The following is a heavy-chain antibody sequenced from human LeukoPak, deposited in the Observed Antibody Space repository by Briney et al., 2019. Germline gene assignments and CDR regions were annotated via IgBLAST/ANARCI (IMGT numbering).Heavy chain of an antibody. CDR2: IYYSGST. V-gene: IGHV4-39*01. D-gene: IGHD2-2*01. CDR1: GGSISSSSYY. CDR3: ARHNEYDFDY. J-gene: IGHJ4*02. Sequence: PSETLSLTCTVSGGSISSSSYYWGWIRQPPGKGLEWIGSIYYSGSTYYNPSLKSRVTISVDTSKNQFSLKLSSVTAADTAVYYCARHNEYDFDYWGQGTLVTVSS.